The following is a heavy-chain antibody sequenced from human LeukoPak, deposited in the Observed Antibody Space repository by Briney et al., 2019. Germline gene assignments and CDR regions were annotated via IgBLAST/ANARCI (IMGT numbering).Heavy chain of an antibody. CDR2: LSDSGGNT. CDR1: GLTFSNLK. Sequence: GGSLRLSCAVSGLTFSNLKMNWVRQAPGEGLEWVSGLSDSGGNTIYADSVKGRFTISRDNSKNTLFLQMNSLRAEDTAVYYCAKEFSGGWSFDYWGQGTLVTVSS. CDR3: AKEFSGGWSFDY. J-gene: IGHJ4*02. V-gene: IGHV3-23*01. D-gene: IGHD6-19*01.